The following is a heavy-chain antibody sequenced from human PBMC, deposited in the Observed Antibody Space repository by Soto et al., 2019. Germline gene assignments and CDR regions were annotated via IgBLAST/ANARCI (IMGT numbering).Heavy chain of an antibody. J-gene: IGHJ5*01. V-gene: IGHV3-23*01. CDR3: AKNRVSTTGINCFYS. D-gene: IGHD2-8*02. CDR1: GFTFGHYV. Sequence: EVQLLDSGGGSVQPGGSLRLSCAASGFTFGHYVMDWVRLAPGKGLEWVSGISASGANTYYPASVKGRFSMSRHNSKNPLPRHMTSLTAEDTAIYYCAKNRVSTTGINCFYSCGQGTLVTVAS. CDR2: ISASGANT.